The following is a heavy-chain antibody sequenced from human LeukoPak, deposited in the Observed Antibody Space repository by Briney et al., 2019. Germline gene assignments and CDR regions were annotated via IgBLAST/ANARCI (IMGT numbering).Heavy chain of an antibody. J-gene: IGHJ4*02. CDR2: ISYDGSNK. CDR3: AKNLYYYDSSGYYPIDY. D-gene: IGHD3-22*01. CDR1: GFTSSSYG. V-gene: IGHV3-30*18. Sequence: GGSLRLSCAASGFTSSSYGMHWVRQAPGKGLEWVAVISYDGSNKYYADSVKGRFTISRDNSKNTLYLQMNSLRAEDTAVYYCAKNLYYYDSSGYYPIDYWGQGTLVTVSS.